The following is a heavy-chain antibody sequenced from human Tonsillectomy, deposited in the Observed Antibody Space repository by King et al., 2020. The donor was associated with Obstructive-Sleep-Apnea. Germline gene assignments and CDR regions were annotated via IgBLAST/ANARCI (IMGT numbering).Heavy chain of an antibody. CDR1: GFTFDDYA. V-gene: IGHV3-9*01. CDR2: ISWNSGSI. J-gene: IGHJ4*02. Sequence: EVQLVESGGGLVQPGRSLRLSCAASGFTFDDYAMHWVRHAPGKGLEWVSGISWNSGSIGYADSVKGRFTISRDNAKNSLYLQMNSLRAEDTALYYCAKDDSRYDSSGYYSVGDYWGQGTLVTVSS. CDR3: AKDDSRYDSSGYYSVGDY. D-gene: IGHD3-22*01.